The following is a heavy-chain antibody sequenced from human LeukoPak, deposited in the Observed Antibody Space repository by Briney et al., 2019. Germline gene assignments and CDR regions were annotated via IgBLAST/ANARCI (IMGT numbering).Heavy chain of an antibody. CDR3: ARHELGGRSPYDY. Sequence: ASVKVSCKTSGYTFTTYYMHWVRQAPGQGLEWTGVINPSSGSTTYAQKFQGRVTMTRDTSTSTVYMDLSSLRSEDTAVYYCARHELGGRSPYDYWGQGTLVTVSS. CDR2: INPSSGST. V-gene: IGHV1-46*01. CDR1: GYTFTTYY. D-gene: IGHD2-15*01. J-gene: IGHJ4*02.